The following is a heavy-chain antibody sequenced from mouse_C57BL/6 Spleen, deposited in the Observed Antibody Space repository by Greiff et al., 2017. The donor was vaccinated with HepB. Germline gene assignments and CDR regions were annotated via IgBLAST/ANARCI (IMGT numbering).Heavy chain of an antibody. CDR3: ARSGTQGFAY. J-gene: IGHJ3*01. CDR1: GYAFTNYL. CDR2: INPGSGGT. Sequence: VKLQESGAELVRPGTSVKVSCKASGYAFTNYLIEWVKQRPGQGLEWIGVINPGSGGTNYNEKFKGKATLTADKSSSTAYMQLSSLTSEDSAVYFCARSGTQGFAYWGQGTLVTVSA. V-gene: IGHV1-54*01. D-gene: IGHD2-14*01.